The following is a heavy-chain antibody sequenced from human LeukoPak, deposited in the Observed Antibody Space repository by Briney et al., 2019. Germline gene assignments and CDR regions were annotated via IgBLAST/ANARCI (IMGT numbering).Heavy chain of an antibody. CDR2: LSSSGSAF. V-gene: IGHV3-48*03. J-gene: IGHJ4*02. CDR1: GFTFRSYE. Sequence: PGGSLRLSCEDSGFTFRSYEMNWVRQAPGKGLEWIAYLSSSGSAFSYADSVKGRFTVSRDNGKRSLYLHMNSLRSEDTAVYYCARGLLSAAAGDFFDYWGQGTLVTVSS. D-gene: IGHD6-13*01. CDR3: ARGLLSAAAGDFFDY.